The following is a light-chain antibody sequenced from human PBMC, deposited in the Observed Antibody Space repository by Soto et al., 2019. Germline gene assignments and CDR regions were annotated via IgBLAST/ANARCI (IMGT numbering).Light chain of an antibody. V-gene: IGKV1-5*03. CDR1: QTISSS. CDR3: QHMAT. J-gene: IGKJ1*01. CDR2: RAS. Sequence: DIQMTQSPSTLSASVGDRVTITCRASQTISSSLAWYQQKPGKAPKPLIYRASSLESGVPSRFSGSGSGTEFTLTIISLQPDDFATYFCQHMATFGQGTKVEIK.